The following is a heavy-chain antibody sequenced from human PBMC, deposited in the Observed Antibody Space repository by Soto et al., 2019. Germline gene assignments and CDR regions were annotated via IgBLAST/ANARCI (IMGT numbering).Heavy chain of an antibody. CDR3: ARRARTATTNWGAFDV. Sequence: EVQLLETGGVLVQPGGSLRLSCAASGFTFNTYVMNWVRQAPGKGLEWVSTISYSADKTHYADSVKGRFTISRDNSRDTLFLQMNSLRADDAAVYYCARRARTATTNWGAFDVWGQGTMVTVSS. J-gene: IGHJ3*01. CDR1: GFTFNTYV. D-gene: IGHD1-7*01. V-gene: IGHV3-23*01. CDR2: ISYSADKT.